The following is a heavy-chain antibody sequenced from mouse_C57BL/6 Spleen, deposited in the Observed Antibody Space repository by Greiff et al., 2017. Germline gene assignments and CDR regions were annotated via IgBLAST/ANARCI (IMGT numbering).Heavy chain of an antibody. CDR2: IDPDTGGT. D-gene: IGHD1-1*01. CDR3: SSEEEYYGSSYVWYFDV. J-gene: IGHJ1*03. CDR1: GYTFTDYE. V-gene: IGHV1-15*01. Sequence: QVQLQQSGAELVRPGASVTLSCKASGYTFTDYEMHWVKQTPVHGLEWIGAIDPDTGGTAYNEKFKGKAILTADKSSSTAYMELRSLTSEDSAVYYGSSEEEYYGSSYVWYFDVWGKGTTVTVSS.